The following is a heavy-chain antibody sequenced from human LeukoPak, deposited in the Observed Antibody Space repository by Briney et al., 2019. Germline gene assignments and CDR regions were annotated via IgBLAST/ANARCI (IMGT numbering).Heavy chain of an antibody. Sequence: GGSLRLSCAASGFTFSSYAMYWVRQAPGKGLEGVAGIFGSGGSTHYADSVKGRFTISRDNSKNTVYLQMDSLRAEDTAVYYCAKTTTGYSSGRFPGWPVDYWGQGTLVTVSS. D-gene: IGHD6-19*01. CDR1: GFTFSSYA. CDR3: AKTTTGYSSGRFPGWPVDY. J-gene: IGHJ4*02. CDR2: IFGSGGST. V-gene: IGHV3-23*01.